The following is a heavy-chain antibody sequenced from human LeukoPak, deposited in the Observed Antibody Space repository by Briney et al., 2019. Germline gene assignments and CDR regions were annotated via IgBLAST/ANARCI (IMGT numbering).Heavy chain of an antibody. J-gene: IGHJ6*03. CDR1: GGSISSYY. CDR2: IYYSGST. CDR3: ARVWNYYYYMDV. V-gene: IGHV4-59*01. D-gene: IGHD1-1*01. Sequence: SETLSLTCTVSGGSISSYYWSWIRQPPGKGLEWIGYIYYSGSTNYNPSLKSRVTISVDTSKNQFPLKLSSVTAADTAVYYCARVWNYYYYMDVWGKGTTVTISS.